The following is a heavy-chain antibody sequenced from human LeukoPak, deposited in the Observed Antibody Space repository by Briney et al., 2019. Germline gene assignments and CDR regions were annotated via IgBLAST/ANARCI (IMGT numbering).Heavy chain of an antibody. CDR2: ISAYNGDT. Sequence: ASVKVSCKASGYTFISYGFTWVRQAPGQGLEWMGWISAYNGDTNYAHNLQGRLTMTTDTSTSTAYMELRSLRSDDTAVYYCARDTSCGSSSCYGDYWGQGTLVIVSS. D-gene: IGHD2-2*01. CDR3: ARDTSCGSSSCYGDY. J-gene: IGHJ4*02. V-gene: IGHV1-18*01. CDR1: GYTFISYG.